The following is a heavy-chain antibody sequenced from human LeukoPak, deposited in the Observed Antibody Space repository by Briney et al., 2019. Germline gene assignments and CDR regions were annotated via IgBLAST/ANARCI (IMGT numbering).Heavy chain of an antibody. Sequence: GEFLKISCKGSGYSFTSYWIGWVRQMPGKGLEWMGIIYPGDSDTRYSPSFQGQVTISADKSISTAYLQWSSLKASDTAMYYCARTRYCTNGVCLYYGMDVWGQGTTVTVSS. D-gene: IGHD2-8*01. J-gene: IGHJ6*02. CDR3: ARTRYCTNGVCLYYGMDV. V-gene: IGHV5-51*01. CDR1: GYSFTSYW. CDR2: IYPGDSDT.